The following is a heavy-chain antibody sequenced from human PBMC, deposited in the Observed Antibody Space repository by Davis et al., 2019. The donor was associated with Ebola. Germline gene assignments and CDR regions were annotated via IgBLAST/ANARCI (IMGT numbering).Heavy chain of an antibody. D-gene: IGHD6-13*01. CDR1: GFTFSGSA. Sequence: ESLKISCAASGFTFSGSAMHWVRQASGKGLEWVGRIRSKANSYATAYAASVKGRFTISRDDSKNTAYLQMNSLKTEDTAVYYCTSRASSTVDYWGQGTLVTVSS. V-gene: IGHV3-73*01. CDR3: TSRASSTVDY. J-gene: IGHJ4*02. CDR2: IRSKANSYAT.